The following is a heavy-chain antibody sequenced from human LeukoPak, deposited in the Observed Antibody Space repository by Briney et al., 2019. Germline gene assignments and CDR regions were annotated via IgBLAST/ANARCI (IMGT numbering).Heavy chain of an antibody. Sequence: ASVKVSRKASGYTFTNYGISWVRPAPGHGLEWMGWISAYNGKTNYAQKLQGRVTMTTDTSTSTAYMELRSLSSDDTAVYYCTRDFHGDYTSDLWGRGTLVTVSS. J-gene: IGHJ2*01. CDR2: ISAYNGKT. V-gene: IGHV1-18*01. CDR3: TRDFHGDYTSDL. D-gene: IGHD4-17*01. CDR1: GYTFTNYG.